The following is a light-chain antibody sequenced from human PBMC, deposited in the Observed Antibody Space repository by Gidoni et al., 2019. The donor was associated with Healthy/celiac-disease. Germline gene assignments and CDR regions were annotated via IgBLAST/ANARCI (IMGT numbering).Light chain of an antibody. CDR2: GKN. V-gene: IGLV3-19*01. Sequence: SSELTQDPAVSVALGQTVRITCQGDSLRSYYASWDQQKPGQAPVLVIYGKNNRPSGIPDRFSGSSAGNTASLTITGAQAEDEADYYCNSRDSSGNHVVFGGGTKLTV. J-gene: IGLJ2*01. CDR3: NSRDSSGNHVV. CDR1: SLRSYY.